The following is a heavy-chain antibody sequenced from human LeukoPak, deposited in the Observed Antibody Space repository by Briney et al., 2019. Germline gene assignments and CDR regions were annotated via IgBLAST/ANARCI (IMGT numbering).Heavy chain of an antibody. Sequence: GGSLRLSRAASGFTFSSYAMSWVRQAPGKGLEWVSAISGSGGSTYYADSVKGRFTISRDNSKNTLYLQMNSLRAEDTAVYYCATPGSSGYYPIDYWGQGTLVTVSS. CDR2: ISGSGGST. J-gene: IGHJ4*02. D-gene: IGHD3-22*01. CDR1: GFTFSSYA. CDR3: ATPGSSGYYPIDY. V-gene: IGHV3-23*01.